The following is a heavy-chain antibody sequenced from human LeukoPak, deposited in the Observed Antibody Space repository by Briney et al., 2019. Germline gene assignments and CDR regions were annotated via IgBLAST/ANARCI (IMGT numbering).Heavy chain of an antibody. Sequence: PGGSLRLSCAASGFTFSSYSMNWVRQAPGKGLEWVSSISSSSSYIYYADSVKGRFTISRDNSKSTLYLQMNSLSAEDAAMYYCVNSGYTYSARDRNDYWGQGTLVIVSS. CDR2: ISSSSSYI. J-gene: IGHJ4*02. CDR1: GFTFSSYS. D-gene: IGHD5-12*01. CDR3: VNSGYTYSARDRNDY. V-gene: IGHV3-21*01.